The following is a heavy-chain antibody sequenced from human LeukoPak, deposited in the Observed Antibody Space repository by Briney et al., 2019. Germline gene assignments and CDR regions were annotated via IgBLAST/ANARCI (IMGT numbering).Heavy chain of an antibody. CDR3: ARANGGGAYYPFDY. CDR2: INPYSGDT. CDR1: GYTFTGYY. Sequence: ASVKVSCKASGYTFTGYYIHWVRQAPGQGLEWMAWINPYSGDTDSAQKFQGRVTVTRDTSITTAYMDLSRLRSDDTAVYYCARANGGGAYYPFDYWGQGALVTVSS. V-gene: IGHV1-2*02. J-gene: IGHJ4*02. D-gene: IGHD2-21*02.